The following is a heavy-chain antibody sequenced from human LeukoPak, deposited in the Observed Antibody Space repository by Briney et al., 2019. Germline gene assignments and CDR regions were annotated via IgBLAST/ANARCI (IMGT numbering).Heavy chain of an antibody. CDR3: ARDHRGVRDYFDY. CDR1: GFTFSSYG. D-gene: IGHD3-10*01. V-gene: IGHV3-30*03. J-gene: IGHJ4*02. CDR2: ISYDGSNK. Sequence: GGSLRLSCAASGFTFSSYGMHWVRQAPGKGLEWVAVISYDGSNKYYADSVKGRFTISRDNSKNTLYLQMNSLRAEDTAVYYCARDHRGVRDYFDYWGQGTLVTVSS.